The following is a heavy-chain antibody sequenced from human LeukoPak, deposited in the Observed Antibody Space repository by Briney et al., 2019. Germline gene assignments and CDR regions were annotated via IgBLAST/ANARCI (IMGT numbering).Heavy chain of an antibody. CDR2: IISTSLDV. Sequence: GGSLRLSCTDSGFAFSGYAMSWVRQAPGKGLEWVSSIISTSLDVDYADSVKGRFTISRDNTEKSLFLQMSSLRAEDTAVYYCARDLRDYGGNSSYYYYYYGMDVWGPGTVVTVSS. J-gene: IGHJ6*02. CDR3: ARDLRDYGGNSSYYYYYYGMDV. V-gene: IGHV3-21*04. D-gene: IGHD4-23*01. CDR1: GFAFSGYA.